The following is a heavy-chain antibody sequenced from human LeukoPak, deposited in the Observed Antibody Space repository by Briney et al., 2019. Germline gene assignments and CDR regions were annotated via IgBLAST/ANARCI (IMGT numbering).Heavy chain of an antibody. V-gene: IGHV1-2*02. CDR2: INPNSGGT. CDR1: GYTFTGYY. CDR3: AREGQWVGPDH. J-gene: IGHJ1*01. D-gene: IGHD6-19*01. Sequence: ASVKLSHKASGYTFTGYYMHWVRQAPGQGLEWMGWINPNSGGTNYAQKFQGRVTMTRDTSISTAYMELSRLRSDDTAVYYCAREGQWVGPDHWGEGNRDRVSS.